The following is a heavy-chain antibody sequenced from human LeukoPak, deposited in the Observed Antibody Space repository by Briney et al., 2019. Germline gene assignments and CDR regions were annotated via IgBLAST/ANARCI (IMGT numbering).Heavy chain of an antibody. J-gene: IGHJ4*02. Sequence: GGSLRLSCAASGXTFSSYGMHWVRQAPGKGLEWVAVISYDGSNKYYADSVKGRFTISRDNSKNTLYLQMNSLRAEDTAVYYCAKEVGSYYAVFDYFDYWGQGTLVTVSS. V-gene: IGHV3-30*18. CDR2: ISYDGSNK. CDR3: AKEVGSYYAVFDYFDY. CDR1: GXTFSSYG. D-gene: IGHD1-26*01.